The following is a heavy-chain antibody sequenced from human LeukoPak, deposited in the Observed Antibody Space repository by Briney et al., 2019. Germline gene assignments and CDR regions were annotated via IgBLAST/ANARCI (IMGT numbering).Heavy chain of an antibody. D-gene: IGHD2-21*02. J-gene: IGHJ4*02. CDR3: SRGRNCGGDCYAFDY. V-gene: IGHV1-69*05. CDR2: IIPIFGTA. CDR1: GGTFSSYA. Sequence: SVKVSCTASGGTFSSYAISWVRQAPGQGLEWMGRIIPIFGTANYAQKFQGRVTITTDNSKTTAYMELSSLRPEDTAVYYFSRGRNCGGDCYAFDYWGQGTLVTVSS.